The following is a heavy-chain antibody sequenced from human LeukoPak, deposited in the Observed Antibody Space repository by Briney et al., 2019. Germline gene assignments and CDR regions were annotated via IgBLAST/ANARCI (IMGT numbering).Heavy chain of an antibody. CDR2: ISGSSGST. CDR3: ARDQGENYDSSGYYPY. Sequence: PGGSLGLSCAASGFTFSNYYMSWIRQAPGKGLEWVSYISGSSGSTNYADSVMGRFTISRDNGKNSLYLQMNSLRAEDTAVYYCARDQGENYDSSGYYPYWGQGTLVTVSS. V-gene: IGHV3-11*06. J-gene: IGHJ4*02. D-gene: IGHD3-22*01. CDR1: GFTFSNYY.